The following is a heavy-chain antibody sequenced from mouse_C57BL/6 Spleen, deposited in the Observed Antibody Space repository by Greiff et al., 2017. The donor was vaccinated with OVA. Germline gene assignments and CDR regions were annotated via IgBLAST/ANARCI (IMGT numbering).Heavy chain of an antibody. CDR1: GYTFTSYW. CDR3: ARSDYYGSSLDV. J-gene: IGHJ1*03. CDR2: INPSSGYT. V-gene: IGHV1-7*01. D-gene: IGHD1-1*01. Sequence: QVQLQQSGAELAKPGASVKLSCKASGYTFTSYWMHWVKQRPGQGLEWIGYINPSSGYTKYNQKFKDKATLPADKSSSTAYMQLSSLTYEDSAVYYGARSDYYGSSLDVWGTGTTVTVSS.